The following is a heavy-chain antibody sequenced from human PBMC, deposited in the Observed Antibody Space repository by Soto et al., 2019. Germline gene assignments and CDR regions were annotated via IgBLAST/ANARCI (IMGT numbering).Heavy chain of an antibody. CDR2: IDGYYDT. CDR1: GFSRSTSGEG. CDR3: AHRHEAAAGTVSNWVDP. D-gene: IGHD6-25*01. Sequence: QITLKESGPTLVKPTQTLTLTCTFSGFSRSTSGEGVGRIRQPTGKAMEWLALIDGYYDTSYTPSLTSTLTITKDTSKHQVVLTMTNMDPVDTATSYCAHRHEAAAGTVSNWVDPWAPGTLVTFSS. J-gene: IGHJ5*02. V-gene: IGHV2-5*01.